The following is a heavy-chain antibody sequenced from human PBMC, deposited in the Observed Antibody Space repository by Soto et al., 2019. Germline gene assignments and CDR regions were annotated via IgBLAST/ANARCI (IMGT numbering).Heavy chain of an antibody. J-gene: IGHJ5*02. V-gene: IGHV1-2*04. CDR1: GYTFTGYY. CDR2: INPNSGGT. D-gene: IGHD2-2*01. Sequence: QVQLVQSGAEVKKPGASVKVSCKASGYTFTGYYMHWVRQAPGQGLEWMGWINPNSGGTNYAQQFQGWVTMTMDTSISTASMELSRLRSDDTAVYYCARDRLYWSSNSCPARWFDPWGQGTLVTVSS. CDR3: ARDRLYWSSNSCPARWFDP.